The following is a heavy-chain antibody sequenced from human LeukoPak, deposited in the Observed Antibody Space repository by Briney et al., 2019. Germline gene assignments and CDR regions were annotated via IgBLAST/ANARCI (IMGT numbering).Heavy chain of an antibody. CDR2: ILYDGSNK. CDR1: GFTFTKYG. D-gene: IGHD1-26*01. Sequence: PGGSLRLSCAASGFTFTKYGMHWVRQAPGKGLEWVAYILYDGSNKYYADSVRGRFTISRDNSKNTLYLQMNSLRSEDTAVYYCARDHSVWEVLYYFDYWGQGTLVTVSS. V-gene: IGHV3-30*02. J-gene: IGHJ4*02. CDR3: ARDHSVWEVLYYFDY.